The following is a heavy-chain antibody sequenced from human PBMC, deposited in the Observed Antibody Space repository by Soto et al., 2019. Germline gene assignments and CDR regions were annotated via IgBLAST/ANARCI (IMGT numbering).Heavy chain of an antibody. CDR1: GFTFSSYG. J-gene: IGHJ4*02. Sequence: PGGSLRLSCAVTGFTFSSYGMPWVRQDPGKGLEWVAVIWYDGSNKYYADSVKGRFTISRDNSKSTLYLQVNSLRAEDTAVYLGARSSQWLATDIDYWGQGTLDTVS. CDR2: IWYDGSNK. D-gene: IGHD6-19*01. V-gene: IGHV3-33*01. CDR3: ARSSQWLATDIDY.